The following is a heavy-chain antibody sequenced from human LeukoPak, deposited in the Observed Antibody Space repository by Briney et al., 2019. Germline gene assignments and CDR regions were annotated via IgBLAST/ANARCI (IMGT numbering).Heavy chain of an antibody. J-gene: IGHJ4*02. CDR1: GFTFSSYA. V-gene: IGHV3-23*01. CDR2: ITGSGGAT. Sequence: QPGGSLRLSYAASGFTFSSYAVNWVRQAPGKGLEWVSAITGSGGATYYADSVKGRFTISRDNSKNTLYLQMSSLRAEDTAVYYCAKGTMIVVGTSDYWGQGTLVTVSS. CDR3: AKGTMIVVGTSDY. D-gene: IGHD3-22*01.